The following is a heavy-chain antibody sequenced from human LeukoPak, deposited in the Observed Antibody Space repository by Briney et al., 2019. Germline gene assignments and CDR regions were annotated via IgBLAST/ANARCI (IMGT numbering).Heavy chain of an antibody. V-gene: IGHV4-59*01. CDR2: IYYSGST. CDR1: GGSINSYY. CDR3: ATYRSSGEFDY. Sequence: SETLSLTCTVSGGSINSYYWSWIRQPPGKGLEWIGYIYYSGSTNYSPSLKSRVTISLDTSKNHFSLKLSSATAADTAVYYCATYRSSGEFDYWGQGTLVTVSS. J-gene: IGHJ4*02. D-gene: IGHD3-22*01.